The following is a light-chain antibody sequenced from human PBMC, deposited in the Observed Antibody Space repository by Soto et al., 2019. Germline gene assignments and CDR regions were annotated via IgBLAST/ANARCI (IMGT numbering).Light chain of an antibody. J-gene: IGLJ2*01. CDR1: SSDVGGYNY. V-gene: IGLV2-14*03. CDR2: DVT. Sequence: QSALTQPASVSGSPGQSITISCTGTSSDVGGYNYVHWYQQHPGKAPKLIIYDVTNRPSGISNRFFGSKSGNTASLTISGLQTEDEATYYCISYLSSVTMVFGGGTKVTVL. CDR3: ISYLSSVTMV.